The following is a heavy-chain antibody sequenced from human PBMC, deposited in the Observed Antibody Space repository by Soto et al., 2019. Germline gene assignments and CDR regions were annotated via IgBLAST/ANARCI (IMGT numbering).Heavy chain of an antibody. V-gene: IGHV1-8*02. CDR3: ERAVFGGFWSGYYLSRAFSDY. D-gene: IGHD3-3*01. CDR1: GYSFTSFD. Sequence: ASVKVSCKSFGYSFTSFDVHWVRQASGQGLEWMGWMNPNSGNTDYAQRFQGRVTMTRNTSIITAYMELSSLRSDDTAVYYCERAVFGGFWSGYYLSRAFSDYWGQGTLVTVSS. J-gene: IGHJ4*02. CDR2: MNPNSGNT.